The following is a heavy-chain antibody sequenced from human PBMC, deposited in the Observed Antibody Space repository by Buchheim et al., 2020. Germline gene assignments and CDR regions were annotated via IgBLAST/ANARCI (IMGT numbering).Heavy chain of an antibody. CDR1: GFTFKSYA. CDR2: IAQTGDSE. V-gene: IGHV3-30-3*01. Sequence: QVRLVESGGGVVQPGGSLRLSCVASGFTFKSYAMYWVRQVPGLGLQWVAAIAQTGDSEYFADSVRGRFTISRDNSKNTVYLEMSSLKVEDTALYYCARDMYSSDYYIKTFDSWGQGT. D-gene: IGHD6-19*01. CDR3: ARDMYSSDYYIKTFDS. J-gene: IGHJ4*02.